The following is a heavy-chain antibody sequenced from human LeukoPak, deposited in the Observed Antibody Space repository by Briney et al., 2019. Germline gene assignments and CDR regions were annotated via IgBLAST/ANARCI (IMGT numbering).Heavy chain of an antibody. D-gene: IGHD3-22*01. V-gene: IGHV4-4*07. CDR1: GGSMNSYY. CDR2: IFTSGTT. CDR3: ARSYDNSGYSVGFDY. J-gene: IGHJ4*02. Sequence: SETLSLTCTVSGGSMNSYYWSWIRQPAGKALEWIGRIFTSGTTNYNPSLNSRVTMSGHTSKNQFYLQLNSVTAADTAVYYCARSYDNSGYSVGFDYWGQGTLVTVSS.